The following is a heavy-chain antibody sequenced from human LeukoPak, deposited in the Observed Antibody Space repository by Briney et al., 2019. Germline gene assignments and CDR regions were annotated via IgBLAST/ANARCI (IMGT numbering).Heavy chain of an antibody. CDR2: ISGNGGDT. CDR1: GISFSSHG. D-gene: IGHD2-15*01. Sequence: PGGSLRLSCAASGISFSSHGMNWVRQAPGKGLEWVSTISGNGGDTYYADSVKGRFTISRDNSKNTLYLQMNSLRADDTAIYYCAKVVDSIFDYWGQGTLVTVSS. CDR3: AKVVDSIFDY. V-gene: IGHV3-23*01. J-gene: IGHJ4*02.